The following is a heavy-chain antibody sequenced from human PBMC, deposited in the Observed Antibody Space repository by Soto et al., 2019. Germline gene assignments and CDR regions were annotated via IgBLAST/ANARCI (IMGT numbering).Heavy chain of an antibody. CDR3: ARGAAMVNRWFDP. CDR1: GGSFSGYY. J-gene: IGHJ5*02. Sequence: SETLSLTCAVYGGSFSGYYWSWIRQPPGKGLEWIGEINHSGSTNYNPSLKSRVTISVDTSKNQFSLKLSSVTAADTAVYYCARGAAMVNRWFDPWGQGTLVTVSS. V-gene: IGHV4-34*01. CDR2: INHSGST. D-gene: IGHD5-18*01.